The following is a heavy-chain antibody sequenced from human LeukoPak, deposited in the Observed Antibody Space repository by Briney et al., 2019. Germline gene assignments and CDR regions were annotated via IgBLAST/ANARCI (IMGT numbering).Heavy chain of an antibody. CDR1: GYTFTGYY. Sequence: GASVKVSCKASGYTFTGYYMHWVRQAPGQGLEWMGWINPNSGNTGYAQKFQGRVTMTRNTSISTAYMELSSLRSEDTAVYYCARVYTYYYDSSGYLATSDAFDIWGQGTMVTVSS. V-gene: IGHV1-8*02. J-gene: IGHJ3*02. CDR2: INPNSGNT. CDR3: ARVYTYYYDSSGYLATSDAFDI. D-gene: IGHD3-22*01.